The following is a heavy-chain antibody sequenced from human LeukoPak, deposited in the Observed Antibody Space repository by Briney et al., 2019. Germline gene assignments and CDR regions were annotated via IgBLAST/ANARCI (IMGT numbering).Heavy chain of an antibody. V-gene: IGHV1-2*02. J-gene: IGHJ4*02. CDR2: LNPNSGGT. Sequence: ASVKVSCKTPGYTFTAFFIHRVRQAPAQGLEWMGWLNPNSGGTNYAQKFQGRVTMTRDTSISTAYMELSRLRSDDTAVYFCARVGAAYQDSNYWGQGTLVTVSS. D-gene: IGHD1-26*01. CDR3: ARVGAAYQDSNY. CDR1: GYTFTAFF.